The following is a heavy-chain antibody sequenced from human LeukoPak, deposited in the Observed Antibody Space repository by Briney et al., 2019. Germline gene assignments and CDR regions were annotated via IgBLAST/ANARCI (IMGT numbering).Heavy chain of an antibody. CDR2: INPNSGGT. Sequence: ASVKVSCKASGYTFTGYYMHWVRQAPGQGLEWMGRINPNSGGTNYAQKFQGRVTMTRDTSISTAYMELSRQRSDDTAVYYCAREGTYYYDSSGYADAFDIWGQGTMVTVSS. CDR3: AREGTYYYDSSGYADAFDI. J-gene: IGHJ3*02. V-gene: IGHV1-2*06. CDR1: GYTFTGYY. D-gene: IGHD3-22*01.